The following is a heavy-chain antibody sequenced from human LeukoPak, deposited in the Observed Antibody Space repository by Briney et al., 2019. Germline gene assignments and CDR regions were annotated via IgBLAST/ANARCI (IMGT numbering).Heavy chain of an antibody. CDR3: ARVLGGSYYFDY. CDR1: GRSVGSYY. CDR2: IYYSGST. V-gene: IGHV4-59*02. J-gene: IGHJ4*02. D-gene: IGHD3-10*01. Sequence: SATLSLTCTVSGRSVGSYYWGWIRHPPGKGLEWIGYIYYSGSTNYNPSLKSRVTISVDTSKNQFSLKLSSVTAADTAVYYCARVLGGSYYFDYWGQGTLVTVSS.